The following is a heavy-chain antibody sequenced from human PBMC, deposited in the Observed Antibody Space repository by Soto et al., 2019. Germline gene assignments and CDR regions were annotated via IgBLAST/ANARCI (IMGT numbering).Heavy chain of an antibody. J-gene: IGHJ6*02. CDR3: ARPLSGYDPYYYYYYGMDV. CDR1: GYTFTGYA. Sequence: ASVTVSCKASGYTFTGYAMHWVRQDHGQRLEWMGWINAGNGNTKYSQKFQGRVTITRDTSASTAYMGLSSLRSEDTAVYYCARPLSGYDPYYYYYYGMDVWGQGTTVTVSS. V-gene: IGHV1-3*01. D-gene: IGHD5-12*01. CDR2: INAGNGNT.